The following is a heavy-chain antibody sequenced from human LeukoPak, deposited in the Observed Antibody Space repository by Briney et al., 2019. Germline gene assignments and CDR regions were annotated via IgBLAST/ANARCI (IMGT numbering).Heavy chain of an antibody. J-gene: IGHJ4*02. Sequence: GASVKVSCKASGYTFTGYYMHWVRPAPGQGLAWMGWINPNSGGTNYAQKFQGRVTMTRDTSISTAYMELSRLRSDDTAVYYCARDLEWELHTFDYWGQGTLVTVSS. V-gene: IGHV1-2*02. CDR2: INPNSGGT. D-gene: IGHD1-26*01. CDR3: ARDLEWELHTFDY. CDR1: GYTFTGYY.